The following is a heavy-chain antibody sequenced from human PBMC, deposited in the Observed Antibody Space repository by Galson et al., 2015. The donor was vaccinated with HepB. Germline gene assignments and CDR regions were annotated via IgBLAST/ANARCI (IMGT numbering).Heavy chain of an antibody. CDR2: INHSGST. J-gene: IGHJ6*02. D-gene: IGHD3-10*01. CDR1: GGSFSGYY. CDR3: ARGTQRRYYYGSGSYASHYYYGMDV. Sequence: QVQLQESGPGLVKPSQTLSLTCAVYGGSFSGYYWSWIRQPPGKGLEWIGEINHSGSTNYNPSLKSRVTISVDTSKNQFSLKLSSVTAADTAVYYCARGTQRRYYYGSGSYASHYYYGMDVWGQGTTVTVSS. V-gene: IGHV4-34*09.